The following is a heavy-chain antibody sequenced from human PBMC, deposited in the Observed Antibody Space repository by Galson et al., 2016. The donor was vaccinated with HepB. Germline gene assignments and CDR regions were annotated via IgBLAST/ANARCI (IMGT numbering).Heavy chain of an antibody. CDR1: GFTFSSHW. D-gene: IGHD3-10*01. CDR2: ITESGSER. V-gene: IGHV3-7*01. Sequence: SLRLSCAASGFTFSSHWMSWVRQAPGKGLEWVANITESGSERDYVDSVKGRFTISRDNARNSLFLQMNSLRVEDTTVYYCADHPSGLWGQGTLVTVSS. CDR3: ADHPSGL. J-gene: IGHJ4*02.